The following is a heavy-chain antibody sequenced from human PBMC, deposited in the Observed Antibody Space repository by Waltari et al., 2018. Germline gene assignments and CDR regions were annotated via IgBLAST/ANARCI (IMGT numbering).Heavy chain of an antibody. CDR2: IDSSGST. D-gene: IGHD3-10*01. J-gene: IGHJ4*02. CDR3: ARDRGYQDY. V-gene: IGHV4-59*01. Sequence: QVQLQESGPGLVKPSETLSLTCTVSGGSISSYYWSWIRQPPGKGLEWIGYIDSSGSTNSNPSLKSRVIISVDTSKNQFSLKVRSMTAADTAVYYCARDRGYQDYWGQGTLVTVSS. CDR1: GGSISSYY.